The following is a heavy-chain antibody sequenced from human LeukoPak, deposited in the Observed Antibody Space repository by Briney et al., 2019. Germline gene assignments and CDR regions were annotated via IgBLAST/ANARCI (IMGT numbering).Heavy chain of an antibody. J-gene: IGHJ4*02. CDR2: VRGSEAGT. CDR1: GFTLSSLP. D-gene: IGHD1-26*01. CDR3: AKNRGGSYYSGSDY. Sequence: GGSLRHLHAASGFTLSSLPMNWVGAARGKTLEWLSAVRGSEAGTSYAASVKGRFTISRDNSKNTLYLQMNSLRAEDTAVYYGAKNRGGSYYSGSDYWGQGTLVTVSS. V-gene: IGHV3-23*01.